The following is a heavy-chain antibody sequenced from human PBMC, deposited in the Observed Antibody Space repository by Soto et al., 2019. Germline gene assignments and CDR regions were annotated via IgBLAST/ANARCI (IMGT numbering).Heavy chain of an antibody. CDR3: AREGEVCGGRCWTYSWFDP. V-gene: IGHV1-3*01. Sequence: QVHLVQSGAEVREPGASVKVSCTASGYTFTSYPLHWVRQAPGQRLEWMGRLNVGNGNTDYSQNFQGRVTFTRDTFASTAYLELSSLTSEDTAVYYCAREGEVCGGRCWTYSWFDPWDQGTLVSVSS. CDR2: LNVGNGNT. CDR1: GYTFTSYP. D-gene: IGHD2-15*01. J-gene: IGHJ5*02.